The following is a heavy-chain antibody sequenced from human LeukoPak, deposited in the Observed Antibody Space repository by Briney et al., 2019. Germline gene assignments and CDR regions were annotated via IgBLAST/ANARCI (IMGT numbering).Heavy chain of an antibody. J-gene: IGHJ3*02. CDR2: IYYRGSS. V-gene: IGHV4-39*01. D-gene: IGHD3-3*01. CDR3: ARLGVTFDI. Sequence: SETLSLTCTVSGGSISSSSYYWGWIRRHPGKGLEWFGSIYYRGSSYYNPSLKSRVTISVDTSKNLFSLKLSSVTAADTAVYYCARLGVTFDIWGQGTMVTVSS. CDR1: GGSISSSSYY.